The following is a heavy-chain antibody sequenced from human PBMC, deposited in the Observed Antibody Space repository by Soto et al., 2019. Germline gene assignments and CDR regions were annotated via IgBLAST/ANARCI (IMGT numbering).Heavy chain of an antibody. CDR3: ARGRRGGGAVAGNRYYGMYV. CDR2: IFPSGTT. Sequence: SETLSLTCTVSRGSISNMTYSWGWIRQPPGKGLEWIATIFPSGTTYYNPSLEGRVTISADTSKNRFSLNLSSVTAADTAVYYCARGRRGGGAVAGNRYYGMYVWGQGTTVTVSS. CDR1: RGSISNMTYS. D-gene: IGHD6-19*01. J-gene: IGHJ6*02. V-gene: IGHV4-39*02.